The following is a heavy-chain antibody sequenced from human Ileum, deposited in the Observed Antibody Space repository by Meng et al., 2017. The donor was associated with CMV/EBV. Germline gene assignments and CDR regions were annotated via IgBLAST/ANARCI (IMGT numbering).Heavy chain of an antibody. D-gene: IGHD3-3*01. CDR2: ITSDGSVT. J-gene: IGHJ4*02. CDR3: TRDNFGIED. CDR1: GFSFSQYW. Sequence: EVQLVGSGGGLVQPGGSLRLSCAASGFSFSQYWMDWVRQVPEKGLEWVALITSDGSVTNYADSVNGRFTISRDNAKNTVYLQMDSLRVEDTAVYYCTRDNFGIEDWGQGTLVTVSS. V-gene: IGHV3-74*01.